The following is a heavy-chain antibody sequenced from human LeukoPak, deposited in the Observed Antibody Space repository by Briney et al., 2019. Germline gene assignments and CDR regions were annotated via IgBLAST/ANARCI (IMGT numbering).Heavy chain of an antibody. CDR1: GVSISSGGYY. D-gene: IGHD4-11*01. J-gene: IGHJ4*02. CDR2: IYYSGST. Sequence: PSETLSLTCTVSGVSISSGGYYWSWIRQHPGKGLEWIGYIYYSGSTYYNPSLKSRLTISLDTSNNRFSLKLSSVTAADTAVYYCARGPVRDYSNYWGQGTLVTVSS. V-gene: IGHV4-31*03. CDR3: ARGPVRDYSNY.